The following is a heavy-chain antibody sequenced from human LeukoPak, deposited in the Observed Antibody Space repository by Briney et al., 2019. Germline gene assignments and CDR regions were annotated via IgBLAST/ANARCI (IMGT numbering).Heavy chain of an antibody. CDR3: ARAGSSSWSDFDY. D-gene: IGHD6-13*01. V-gene: IGHV3-64*01. CDR1: GFTFSSYA. CDR2: ISSNGGST. J-gene: IGHJ4*02. Sequence: GGSLRLPCAASGFTFSSYAMHWVPQAPGKGLEYVSAISSNGGSTYYANSVKGRFTISRDNSKNTLYLQMGSLRAEDMAVYYCARAGSSSWSDFDYWGQGTLVTVSS.